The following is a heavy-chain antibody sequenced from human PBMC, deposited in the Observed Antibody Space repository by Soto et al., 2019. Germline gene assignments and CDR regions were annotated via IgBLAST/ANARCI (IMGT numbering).Heavy chain of an antibody. CDR3: ARGGGWLPQY. J-gene: IGHJ4*02. CDR2: IHYSGRT. D-gene: IGHD5-12*01. V-gene: IGHV4-59*01. Sequence: QVQLKESGPGLAKPSETLSLTCTVSGGSLTGYFWSWIRQSPGGGLEWLGNIHYSGRTTYNPSPQSRVTISTDAPKNQFSLKLSSVTAADTAVYYCARGGGWLPQYWGQGTLVTVSS. CDR1: GGSLTGYF.